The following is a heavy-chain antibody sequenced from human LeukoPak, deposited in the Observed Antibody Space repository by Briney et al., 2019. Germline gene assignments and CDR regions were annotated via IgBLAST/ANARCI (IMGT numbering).Heavy chain of an antibody. D-gene: IGHD2-21*02. CDR2: VYDNGNT. CDR3: ARVFRGVVTSNWFDP. CDR1: GGSINGHY. V-gene: IGHV4-59*11. Sequence: SETLSLTCTVSGGSINGHYWTWIRQPPGKGLEWIGFVYDNGNTNYNSSLQSRVTMSVDTSTNQLSLKMSSVTAADTAIYYCARVFRGVVTSNWFDPWGQGTLVTVPS. J-gene: IGHJ5*02.